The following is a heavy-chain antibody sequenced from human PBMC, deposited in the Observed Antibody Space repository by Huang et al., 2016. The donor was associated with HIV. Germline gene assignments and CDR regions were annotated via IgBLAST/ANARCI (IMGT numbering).Heavy chain of an antibody. V-gene: IGHV1-2*02. CDR3: ARDWSFGSSTSPAD. D-gene: IGHD6-6*01. CDR1: GYTFTDSN. J-gene: IGHJ4*02. Sequence: QVQLVQSGAVLKNPGASVRVSCKASGYTFTDSNIHWVRQAPGQGLVWMGWSNPKGGGTSYAQRFQGRSTMTRDTTIRTVHMDLRRIQSDDTAVYFCARDWSFGSSTSPADWGQGTLVTVSS. CDR2: SNPKGGGT.